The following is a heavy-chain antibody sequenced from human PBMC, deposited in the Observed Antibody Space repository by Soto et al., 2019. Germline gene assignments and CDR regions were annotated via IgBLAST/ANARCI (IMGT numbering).Heavy chain of an antibody. CDR1: GCTFSSYA. D-gene: IGHD3-10*01. CDR3: ATTSRLLWFGELLGPPFDY. Sequence: PGGSLRLSCAASGCTFSSYAMSWVRQAPGKGLEWVSAISGSGGSTYYADSVKGRFTISRDNSKNTLYLQMNSLRAEDTAVYYCATTSRLLWFGELLGPPFDYWGQGTLVTVSS. CDR2: ISGSGGST. V-gene: IGHV3-23*01. J-gene: IGHJ4*02.